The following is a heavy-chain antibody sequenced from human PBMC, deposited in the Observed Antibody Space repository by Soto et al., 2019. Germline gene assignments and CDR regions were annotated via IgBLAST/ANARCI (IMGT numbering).Heavy chain of an antibody. CDR1: GFTFSSYA. Sequence: GGSLRLSCAASGFTFSSYAMSWVRQAPGKGLEWVSAISGSGGSAYYADSVKGRFTISRDNSKNTLYLQMNSLRAEDTAVYYCAKVEDIVVVPASFGMDVWGQGTTVTVS. V-gene: IGHV3-23*01. J-gene: IGHJ6*02. CDR3: AKVEDIVVVPASFGMDV. D-gene: IGHD2-2*01. CDR2: ISGSGGSA.